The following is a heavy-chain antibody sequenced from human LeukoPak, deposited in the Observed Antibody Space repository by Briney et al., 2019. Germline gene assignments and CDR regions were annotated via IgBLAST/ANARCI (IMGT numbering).Heavy chain of an antibody. CDR3: ASSFYDFWSGWNWFDP. V-gene: IGHV3-23*01. J-gene: IGHJ5*02. Sequence: GGSLRLSCAASGFTFSSYAMRWVRQAPGKGLEWVSTISNSDDNTYYADSVKGRFTISRDNSKNTLYLQMNSLTAEDTAIYYCASSFYDFWSGWNWFDPWGQGTLVTVSS. D-gene: IGHD3-3*01. CDR2: ISNSDDNT. CDR1: GFTFSSYA.